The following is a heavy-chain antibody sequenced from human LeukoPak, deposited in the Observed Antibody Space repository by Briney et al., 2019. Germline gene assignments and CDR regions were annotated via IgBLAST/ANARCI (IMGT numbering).Heavy chain of an antibody. CDR3: ARDLGFGELLYPY. CDR2: INPSGGST. D-gene: IGHD3-10*01. Sequence: ASVKVSCKASGYTFTGHYMRWVRQAPGQGLEWMGIINPSGGSTSYAQKFQGRVTMTRDTSTSTVYMELSSLRSEDTAVYYCARDLGFGELLYPYWGQGTLVTVSS. CDR1: GYTFTGHY. J-gene: IGHJ4*02. V-gene: IGHV1-46*03.